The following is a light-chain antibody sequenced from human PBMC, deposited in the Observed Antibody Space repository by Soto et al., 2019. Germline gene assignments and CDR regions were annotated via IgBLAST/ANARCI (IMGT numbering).Light chain of an antibody. CDR2: AAS. V-gene: IGKV1-27*01. Sequence: VSLSCRLSQGITNALAWYQQKPGKAPKVLIYAASTLQPGVPSRSSGSGSGTDFTLSINSLQPDDFATYYCQNYDSAPITFGQGTRLEIK. J-gene: IGKJ5*01. CDR3: QNYDSAPIT. CDR1: QGITNA.